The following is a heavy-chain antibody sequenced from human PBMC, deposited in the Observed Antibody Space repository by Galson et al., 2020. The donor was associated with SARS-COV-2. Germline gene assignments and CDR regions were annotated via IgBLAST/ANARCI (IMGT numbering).Heavy chain of an antibody. CDR2: IFYSGTT. Sequence: LETLSLTCAVSGASIKSYYWAWNRQPPGKGLEWIGHIFYSGTTNYNPSLSSRVTLSVDTSEIQFSLNLKSVTAADTAVYYCPAYGSSSLDYWGQGMLVTVSS. CDR1: GASIKSYY. V-gene: IGHV4-59*01. D-gene: IGHD6-6*01. CDR3: PAYGSSSLDY. J-gene: IGHJ4*02.